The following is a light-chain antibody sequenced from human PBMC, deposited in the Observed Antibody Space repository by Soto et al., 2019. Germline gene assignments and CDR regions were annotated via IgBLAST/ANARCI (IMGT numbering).Light chain of an antibody. CDR3: CAYAGSNTLV. CDR2: EGN. V-gene: IGLV2-23*01. Sequence: QSVLTQPPSVSEAPRQRVTISCSGTSSDVGSYNLVSWYQQHPGKAPKLMIYEGNKRPSGVSNRFSASKSGNTASLTISGLQAEDEADYYCCAYAGSNTLVFGGGTKLTVL. J-gene: IGLJ2*01. CDR1: SSDVGSYNL.